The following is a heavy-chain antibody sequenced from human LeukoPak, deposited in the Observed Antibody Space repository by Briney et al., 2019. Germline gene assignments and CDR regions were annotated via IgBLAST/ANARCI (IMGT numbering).Heavy chain of an antibody. V-gene: IGHV1-69*04. D-gene: IGHD3-10*01. CDR1: GGTFGSYA. J-gene: IGHJ4*02. CDR2: IIPILGIA. Sequence: ASVKVSCKASGGTFGSYAISWARQAPGQGLEWMGRIIPILGIANYAQKFQGRVTITADKSTSTAYMELSSLRSEDTAVYYCGRDPIPYYYGSGSYHCDYWGQGTLVTVSS. CDR3: GRDPIPYYYGSGSYHCDY.